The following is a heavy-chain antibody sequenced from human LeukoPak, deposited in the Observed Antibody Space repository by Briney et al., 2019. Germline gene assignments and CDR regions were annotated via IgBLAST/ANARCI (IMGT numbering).Heavy chain of an antibody. CDR2: INPSGGST. CDR3: ARGSQAEYYDFWSGYYKNYYYGMDV. CDR1: GYTFTSYY. Sequence: ASVKVSCTASGYTFTSYYMHWVRQAPGQGLEWMGIINPSGGSTSYAQKFQGRVTMTRDTSTSTVYMELSSLRSEDTAVYYCARGSQAEYYDFWSGYYKNYYYGMDVWGQGTTVTVSS. V-gene: IGHV1-46*01. J-gene: IGHJ6*02. D-gene: IGHD3-3*01.